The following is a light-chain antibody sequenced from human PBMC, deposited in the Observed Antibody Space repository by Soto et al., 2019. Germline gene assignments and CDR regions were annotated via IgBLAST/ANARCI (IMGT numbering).Light chain of an antibody. J-gene: IGKJ1*01. Sequence: EIVFTQSPGTLSLSPGERATLSCRASQSVTSSYLAWYQQKPGQAPRLLIYAASSRASAIPDRFSGSGSGTDFTLTISRLEPEDFAVYYCHQYGTSPQTFGQGTKVDI. CDR3: HQYGTSPQT. V-gene: IGKV3-20*01. CDR1: QSVTSSY. CDR2: AAS.